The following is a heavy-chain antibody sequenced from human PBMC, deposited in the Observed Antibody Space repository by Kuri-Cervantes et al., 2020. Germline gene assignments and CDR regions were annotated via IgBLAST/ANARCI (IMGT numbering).Heavy chain of an antibody. V-gene: IGHV1-2*02. J-gene: IGHJ5*02. D-gene: IGHD6-13*01. CDR3: ARRIAAAATWWFDP. Sequence: ASVKVSCKASGYPFTDYYIHWLRQAPGQGLEWMGWINPNSGDADSAQKFQGRVTMTRDTSITAAYMELRNLRSDDTAVYYCARRIAAAATWWFDPWGQGTLVTVSS. CDR2: INPNSGDA. CDR1: GYPFTDYY.